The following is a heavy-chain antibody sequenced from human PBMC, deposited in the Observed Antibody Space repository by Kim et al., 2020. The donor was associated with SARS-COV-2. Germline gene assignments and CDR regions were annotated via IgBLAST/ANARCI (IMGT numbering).Heavy chain of an antibody. CDR2: IIPIFGTA. J-gene: IGHJ4*02. Sequence: SVKVSCKASGGTFSSYAISWVRQAPGQGLEWMGGIIPIFGTANYAQKFQGRVTITADESTSTAYMELSSLRSEDTAVYYCAGGLYSGYEEILDYWGQGTLVTVSS. D-gene: IGHD5-12*01. CDR3: AGGLYSGYEEILDY. CDR1: GGTFSSYA. V-gene: IGHV1-69*13.